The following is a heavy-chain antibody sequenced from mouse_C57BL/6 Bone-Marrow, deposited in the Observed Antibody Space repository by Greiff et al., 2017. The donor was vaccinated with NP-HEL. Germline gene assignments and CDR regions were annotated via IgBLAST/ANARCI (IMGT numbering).Heavy chain of an antibody. CDR1: GYTFTSYG. CDR2: IYPRSGNT. J-gene: IGHJ4*01. Sequence: VKLQESGAELARPGASVKLSCKASGYTFTSYGISWVKQRTGQGLEWIGEIYPRSGNTYYNEKFKGKATLTADKSSSTAYMELRSLTSEDSAVYFCARKSFYYSNPPYAMDYWGQGTSVTVSS. CDR3: ARKSFYYSNPPYAMDY. D-gene: IGHD2-5*01. V-gene: IGHV1-81*01.